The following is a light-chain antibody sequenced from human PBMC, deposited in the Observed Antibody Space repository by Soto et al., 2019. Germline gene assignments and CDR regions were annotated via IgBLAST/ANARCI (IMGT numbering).Light chain of an antibody. CDR1: SSNIGNNA. Sequence: QSVLTQPPSVSEAPRQRVTISCSGSSSNIGNNAVNWYQQLPGKAPKLLIYYDDLLPSGVSDRFSGSKSGTSASLAISGLQSEDEAAYYCAAWDDSLKAWVFGGGTKLTVL. V-gene: IGLV1-36*01. CDR3: AAWDDSLKAWV. CDR2: YDD. J-gene: IGLJ3*02.